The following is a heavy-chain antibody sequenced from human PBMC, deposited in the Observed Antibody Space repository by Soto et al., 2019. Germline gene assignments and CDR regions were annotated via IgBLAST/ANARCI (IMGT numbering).Heavy chain of an antibody. CDR2: IYQSGST. Sequence: TSETLSLTCVVSGGSIGSSDWGSWVRPPPGKGLEWIGEIYQSGSTKYNPSLRSRVSISVDKSKNQLSLKMTSVTAADTAVYYCARVGYCSGGRCYPVYYGMDVWGQGTTVTVSS. D-gene: IGHD2-15*01. CDR1: GGSIGSSDW. J-gene: IGHJ6*02. V-gene: IGHV4-4*02. CDR3: ARVGYCSGGRCYPVYYGMDV.